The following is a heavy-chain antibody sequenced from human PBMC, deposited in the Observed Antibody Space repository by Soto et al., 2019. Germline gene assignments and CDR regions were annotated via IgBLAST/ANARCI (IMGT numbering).Heavy chain of an antibody. V-gene: IGHV1-46*01. D-gene: IGHD6-13*01. J-gene: IGHJ4*02. CDR2: FNPTSGST. Sequence: QVQLVQSGAEVKKPGASVKLSCKASGYTFINYYIHWVRQAPGQGLEWMGIFNPTSGSTNYAQKFQGRVTLTMNTSTRTVYMELSSLRFDDTAVYYCARDLAAGDYWGQGNLVTVSS. CDR1: GYTFINYY. CDR3: ARDLAAGDY.